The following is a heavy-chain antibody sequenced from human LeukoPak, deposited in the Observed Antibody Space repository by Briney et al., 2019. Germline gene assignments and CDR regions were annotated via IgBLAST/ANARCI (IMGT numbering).Heavy chain of an antibody. CDR1: GFTFRSHS. D-gene: IGHD2-15*01. CDR3: VFPYWQDLDH. J-gene: IGHJ4*02. V-gene: IGHV3-48*02. CDR2: ISSSGGTI. Sequence: GGSLRLSCAASGFTFRSHSMQWVRQAPGKGLEWVSHISSSGGTIYDADSVKGRFTISRGNAKESLYLQMSSLRDEDTAVYYCVFPYWQDLDHWGQGTLVTVSS.